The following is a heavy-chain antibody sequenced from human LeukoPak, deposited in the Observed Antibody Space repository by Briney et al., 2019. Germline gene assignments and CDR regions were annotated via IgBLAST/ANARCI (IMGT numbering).Heavy chain of an antibody. D-gene: IGHD1-7*01. V-gene: IGHV3-23*01. CDR2: ISGSGGST. J-gene: IGHJ6*03. CDR1: GFTFSSYA. CDR3: AKGSGTTLVYYYYMDV. Sequence: GGSLRLSCAASGFTFSSYAMSWVRQAPGKGLEWVSAISGSGGSTYYADSVKGRFTISRDNSKNTLYLQMNSLRAEDTAVYYCAKGSGTTLVYYYYMDVWGKGTTVTVSS.